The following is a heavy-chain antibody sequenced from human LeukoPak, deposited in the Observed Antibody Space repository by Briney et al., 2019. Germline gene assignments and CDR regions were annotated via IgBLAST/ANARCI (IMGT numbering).Heavy chain of an antibody. Sequence: PGGSLRLSCSASGFTFSTYAMHWVRQAPGKGLEYVSAISGDGITTYYADSVKGRFTISRDNSKNTLYLQMSSLRAEDTALYYSVKDSLPGDSPFDYWGQGTLVTVSS. V-gene: IGHV3-64D*06. D-gene: IGHD7-27*01. CDR1: GFTFSTYA. J-gene: IGHJ4*02. CDR2: ISGDGITT. CDR3: VKDSLPGDSPFDY.